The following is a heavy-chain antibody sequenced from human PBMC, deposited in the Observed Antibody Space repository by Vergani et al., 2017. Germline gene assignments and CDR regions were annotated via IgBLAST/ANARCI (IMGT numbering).Heavy chain of an antibody. D-gene: IGHD3-10*01. CDR3: ARGPDYYGSGSAFDI. Sequence: QVQLVQSGAEVKKPGASVKVSCKASGYTFTGYYMHWVRQAPGQGLEWMGWINPNSGGTNYAQKFQGRVTMTRETSISTAYMELSRLRSDDTAVYYCARGPDYYGSGSAFDIWGQGTMVTVSS. J-gene: IGHJ3*02. CDR1: GYTFTGYY. V-gene: IGHV1-2*02. CDR2: INPNSGGT.